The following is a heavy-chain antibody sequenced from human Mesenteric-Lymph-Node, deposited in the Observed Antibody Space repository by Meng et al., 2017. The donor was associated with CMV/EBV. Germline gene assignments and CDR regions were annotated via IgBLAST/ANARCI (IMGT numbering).Heavy chain of an antibody. CDR3: ATSNGDYLNWFDP. D-gene: IGHD4-17*01. V-gene: IGHV3-21*01. CDR2: ISSSSSYI. Sequence: GGSLRLSCAVSEFIFDEYGMNWVRQAPGKGLEWVSSISSSSSYIYYADSVKGRFTISRDNAKNSLYLQMNSLRAEDTAVYYCATSNGDYLNWFDPWGQGTLVTVSS. CDR1: EFIFDEYG. J-gene: IGHJ5*02.